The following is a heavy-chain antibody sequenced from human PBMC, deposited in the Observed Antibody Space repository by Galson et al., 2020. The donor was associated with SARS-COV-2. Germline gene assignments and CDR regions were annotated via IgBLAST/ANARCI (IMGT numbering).Heavy chain of an antibody. J-gene: IGHJ5*02. D-gene: IGHD6-13*01. CDR3: AVDPSSSWYNWFDP. CDR2: INPNSGGT. CDR1: GYTFTGYH. V-gene: IGHV1-2*02. Sequence: ASVKVPCKASGYTFTGYHMHWVRQAPGQGLEWMGWINPNSGGTNYAQKFQGRVTMTRDTSISTAYMELSRLRSDDTAVYYCAVDPSSSWYNWFDPWGQGTLVTGSS.